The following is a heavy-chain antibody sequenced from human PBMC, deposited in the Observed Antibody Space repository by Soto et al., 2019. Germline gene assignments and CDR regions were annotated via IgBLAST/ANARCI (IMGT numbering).Heavy chain of an antibody. D-gene: IGHD2-2*01. CDR1: GGSISSSSYY. Sequence: QLQLQESGPGLVKPSETLSLTCTVSGGSISSSSYYWGWIRQPPGKGLEWIGSIYYSGSTYYNPSLKSRVTISVDTSKNQFSLKLSSVTAADTAVYYCAGYKRYCSSTSCYHFDYWGQGTLVTVSS. V-gene: IGHV4-39*01. CDR2: IYYSGST. CDR3: AGYKRYCSSTSCYHFDY. J-gene: IGHJ4*02.